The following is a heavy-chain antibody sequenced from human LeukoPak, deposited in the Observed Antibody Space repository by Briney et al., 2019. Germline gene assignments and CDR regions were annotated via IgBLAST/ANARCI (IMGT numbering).Heavy chain of an antibody. CDR2: IYYSGST. D-gene: IGHD2-2*01. CDR1: GGSISSSSYY. V-gene: IGHV4-39*07. Sequence: SETLSLTCTVSGGSISSSSYYWGWIRQPPGKGLEWIGSIYYSGSTYYNPSLKSRVTISVDTSKNQFSLKLSSVTAADTAVCYCARVPRHCSSTSCHLGTGAYNWFDPWGQGTLVTVSS. J-gene: IGHJ5*02. CDR3: ARVPRHCSSTSCHLGTGAYNWFDP.